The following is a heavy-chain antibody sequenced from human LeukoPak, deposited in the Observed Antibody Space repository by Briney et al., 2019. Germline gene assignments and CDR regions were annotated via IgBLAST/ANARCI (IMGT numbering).Heavy chain of an antibody. Sequence: SGPTLVNPTQTLTLTCTFSGFSLRTSGMCVSWIRQPPGKGLEWIGEITPSGSTNYNPSLKSRVSISIDTSKKKLSLRLTSVTAADSALYYCASSFYYDGRDYWGQGTLVTVSS. CDR1: GFSLRTSGMC. CDR2: ITPSGST. V-gene: IGHV4-61*08. CDR3: ASSFYYDGRDY. J-gene: IGHJ4*02. D-gene: IGHD3-22*01.